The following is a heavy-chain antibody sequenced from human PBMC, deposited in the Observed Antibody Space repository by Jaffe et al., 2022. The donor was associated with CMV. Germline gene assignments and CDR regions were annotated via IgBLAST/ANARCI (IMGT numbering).Heavy chain of an antibody. Sequence: EVQLVESGGGLVQPGGSLRLSCAASGFTFSSYAMSWVRQAPGKGLEWVSAISGSGGSTYYADSVKGRFTISRDNSKNTLYLQMNSLRAEDTAVYYCAKDGGKTIFGVPIPFDYWGQGTLVTVSS. J-gene: IGHJ4*02. D-gene: IGHD3-3*01. V-gene: IGHV3-23*04. CDR1: GFTFSSYA. CDR2: ISGSGGST. CDR3: AKDGGKTIFGVPIPFDY.